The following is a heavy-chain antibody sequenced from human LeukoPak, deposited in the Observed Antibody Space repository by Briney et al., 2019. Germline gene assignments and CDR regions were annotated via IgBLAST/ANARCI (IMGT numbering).Heavy chain of an antibody. Sequence: PGRSLRLSCAASGFTFSSYWMSWVRQAPGKGLEWVAVIWYDGSNKYYADSVKGRFTISRDNSKNTLYLQMNSLRAEDTAVYYCARDQCSSTSCYYYYYYGMDVWGQGTTVTVSS. J-gene: IGHJ6*02. V-gene: IGHV3-33*08. CDR3: ARDQCSSTSCYYYYYYGMDV. CDR1: GFTFSSYW. D-gene: IGHD2-2*01. CDR2: IWYDGSNK.